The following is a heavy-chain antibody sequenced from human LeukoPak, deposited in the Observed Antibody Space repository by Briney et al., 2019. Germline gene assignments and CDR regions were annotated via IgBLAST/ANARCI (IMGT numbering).Heavy chain of an antibody. D-gene: IGHD6-13*01. CDR2: IKQDGSEK. Sequence: PGGSLRLSCAASGFTFSNYWMSWVRQAPGKGLEGVANIKQDGSEKYYVDSVKGRFTISRDNDKNSLYLQMNSLRAQDAAVYPCASGRQLGYWGQGTLVTVSS. J-gene: IGHJ4*02. V-gene: IGHV3-7*01. CDR3: ASGRQLGY. CDR1: GFTFSNYW.